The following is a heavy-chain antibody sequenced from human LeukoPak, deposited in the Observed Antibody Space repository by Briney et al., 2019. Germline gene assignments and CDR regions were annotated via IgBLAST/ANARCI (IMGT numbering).Heavy chain of an antibody. V-gene: IGHV3-48*04. D-gene: IGHD2-21*01. CDR3: VRDAYGAHFDY. J-gene: IGHJ4*02. CDR1: GFTFSNYN. Sequence: GGSLRLSCAASGFTFSNYNLNWVRQTPGKGLEWVSYISRTGSTIYYADSVKGRFTISRDNAKNSLYLQMNSLRADDTAVYYCVRDAYGAHFDYWGQGTLVTVSS. CDR2: ISRTGSTI.